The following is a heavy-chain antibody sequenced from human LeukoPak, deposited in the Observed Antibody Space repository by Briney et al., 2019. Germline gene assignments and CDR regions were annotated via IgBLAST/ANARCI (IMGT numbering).Heavy chain of an antibody. CDR2: IHCKSGGT. D-gene: IGHD5-24*01. V-gene: IGHV1-2*06. CDR3: ARAPIPIEGPRRPNWFDP. Sequence: ASVKVSCKASGYTFAGYYIHWVRQAPGQGLEWMGRIHCKSGGTTYAQKFQGRVTMTRDTSISTAYMDLSRLRSDDTAVYYCARAPIPIEGPRRPNWFDPWGQGTLVTVSS. CDR1: GYTFAGYY. J-gene: IGHJ5*02.